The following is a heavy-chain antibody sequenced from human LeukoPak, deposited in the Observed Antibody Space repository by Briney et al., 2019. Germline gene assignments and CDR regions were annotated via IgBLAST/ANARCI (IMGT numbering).Heavy chain of an antibody. Sequence: PSETLSLTCTVSGGSISSYYWSWIRQPPGKGLEWIGYIYYSGSTNYNPSLKSRVTISVDTSKNQFSLKLSSVTAADTAVYYCARVKTSGEIDYWGQGTLVTVS. CDR2: IYYSGST. V-gene: IGHV4-59*01. CDR3: ARVKTSGEIDY. J-gene: IGHJ4*02. D-gene: IGHD5-12*01. CDR1: GGSISSYY.